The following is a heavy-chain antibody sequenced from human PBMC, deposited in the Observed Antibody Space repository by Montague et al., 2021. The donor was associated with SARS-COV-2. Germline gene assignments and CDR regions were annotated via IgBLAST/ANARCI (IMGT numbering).Heavy chain of an antibody. D-gene: IGHD1-14*01. CDR3: ARETMTADAFDI. CDR2: FYSVGST. CDR1: GASVGSSD. Sequence: SETLSLTCTVSGASVGSSDWGWIRQSPGKGLEWIGYFYSVGSTDYNPSLKSRVSISRDTSKNQFSLKVRSVTAADTAVYYCARETMTADAFDIWCQGTMVTVSS. V-gene: IGHV4-59*02. J-gene: IGHJ3*02.